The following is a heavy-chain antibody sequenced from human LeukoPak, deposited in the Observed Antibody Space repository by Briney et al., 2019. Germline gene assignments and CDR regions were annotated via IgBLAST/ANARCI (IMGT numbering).Heavy chain of an antibody. V-gene: IGHV4-34*13. CDR3: ARGGAVVVPAAIRGNDY. J-gene: IGHJ4*02. D-gene: IGHD2-2*01. Sequence: HSGSTNYNPSLKRRVTISVDTSNNQFSLKLSSVTAADTAVYYCARGGAVVVPAAIRGNDYWGQGTLVTVSS. CDR2: HSGST.